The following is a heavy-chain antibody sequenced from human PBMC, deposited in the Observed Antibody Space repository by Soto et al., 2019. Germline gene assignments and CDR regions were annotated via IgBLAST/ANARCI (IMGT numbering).Heavy chain of an antibody. CDR1: GFTFSSYG. V-gene: IGHV3-30*18. Sequence: GGSLRLSCAASGFTFSSYGIHWVRQAPGKGLGWVALISYDGSNKYYADSVKGRFTISRDNSKNTLYLQMNSLRPEDTAMYYCAKDAPYYYDSSGYYGPFDYWGQGTLVTVSS. CDR3: AKDAPYYYDSSGYYGPFDY. J-gene: IGHJ4*02. CDR2: ISYDGSNK. D-gene: IGHD3-22*01.